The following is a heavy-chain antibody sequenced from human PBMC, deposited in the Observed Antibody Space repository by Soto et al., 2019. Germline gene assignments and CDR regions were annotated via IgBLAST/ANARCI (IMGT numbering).Heavy chain of an antibody. Sequence: ASVKVSCKASGGTFSSYAISWVRQAPGQGLEWMGGIIPIFGTANYAQKFQGRITITADESTSTAYMELSSLRSEDTAVYYCARESSSSPRYYYGMDVWGQGTTVTVSS. CDR3: ARESSSSPRYYYGMDV. J-gene: IGHJ6*02. CDR1: GGTFSSYA. CDR2: IIPIFGTA. D-gene: IGHD6-13*01. V-gene: IGHV1-69*13.